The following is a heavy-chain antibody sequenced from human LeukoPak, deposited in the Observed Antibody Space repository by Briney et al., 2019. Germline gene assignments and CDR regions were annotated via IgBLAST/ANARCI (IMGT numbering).Heavy chain of an antibody. CDR2: INPNSGGT. V-gene: IGHV1-2*02. J-gene: IGHJ5*02. CDR3: ARELVVVAATSFDP. CDR1: GYTFTGYY. Sequence: ASVKVSCKASGYTFTGYYMHWVRQAPGQGLEWMGWINPNSGGTNYAQKFQGRVTMTRDTSISTAYMELSRLRSDDTAVYCCARELVVVAATSFDPWGQGTLVTVSS. D-gene: IGHD2-15*01.